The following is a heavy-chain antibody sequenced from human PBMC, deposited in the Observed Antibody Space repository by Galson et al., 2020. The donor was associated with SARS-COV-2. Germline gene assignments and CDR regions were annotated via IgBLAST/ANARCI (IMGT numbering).Heavy chain of an antibody. J-gene: IGHJ2*01. CDR3: ARLPKTMKFFGVVIPNWYFDL. Sequence: SETLSLTCTVSGGSISSYYWSWIRQPPGKGLEWIGYIYYSWSTNYNPSLKSRVTISVDTSKNQFSLKLSPVTAADTAVYYCARLPKTMKFFGVVIPNWYFDLWGRGTLVTVSS. V-gene: IGHV4-59*01. CDR1: GGSISSYY. D-gene: IGHD3-3*01. CDR2: IYYSWST.